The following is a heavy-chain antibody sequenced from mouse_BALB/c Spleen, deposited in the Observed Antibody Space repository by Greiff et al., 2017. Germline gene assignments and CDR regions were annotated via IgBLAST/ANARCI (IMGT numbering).Heavy chain of an antibody. CDR3: ARRDDYDV. V-gene: IGHV1-80*01. CDR1: GYAFSSYW. Sequence: VKLQESGAELVRPGSSVKISCKASGYAFSSYWMNWVKQRPGQGLEWIGQIYPGDGDTNYNGKFKGKATLTADKSSSTAYMQLSSLTSEDSAVYFCARRDDYDVWGQGTSVTVSS. CDR2: IYPGDGDT. J-gene: IGHJ4*01. D-gene: IGHD2-4*01.